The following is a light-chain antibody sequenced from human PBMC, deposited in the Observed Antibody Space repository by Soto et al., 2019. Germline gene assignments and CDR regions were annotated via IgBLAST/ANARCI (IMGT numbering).Light chain of an antibody. CDR2: DVS. V-gene: IGLV2-11*01. J-gene: IGLJ1*01. CDR1: SSDVGGYNY. Sequence: SVLTQPHSVSGSPGQSVTISCTGTSSDVGGYNYVSWYQEQPGKAPKLMIYDVSERPSGVPDRFSGSKSGNTASLTISGLQAEDEADYYCCSYAGSYSYVFGTGTKVTVL. CDR3: CSYAGSYSYV.